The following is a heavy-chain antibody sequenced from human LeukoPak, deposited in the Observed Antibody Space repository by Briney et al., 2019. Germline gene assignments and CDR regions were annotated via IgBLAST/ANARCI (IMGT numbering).Heavy chain of an antibody. CDR2: IYSGGST. J-gene: IGHJ3*02. V-gene: IGHV3-53*01. CDR3: ARLAVAGWTRAFDI. D-gene: IGHD6-19*01. CDR1: GFTVSSNY. Sequence: GGSLRLSCAASGFTVSSNYMSWVRQAPGKGLEWVSVIYSGGSTYYADSVKGRFTISRDNSKNTLYLQMNSLRAEDTAVYYCARLAVAGWTRAFDIWGQGTMATVSS.